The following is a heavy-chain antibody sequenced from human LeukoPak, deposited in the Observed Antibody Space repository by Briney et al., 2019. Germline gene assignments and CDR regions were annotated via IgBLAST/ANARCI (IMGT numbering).Heavy chain of an antibody. V-gene: IGHV4-39*01. Sequence: PSETLSLTCTVSGGSISGRSYYWDWLRQPPGKGLEWIGNIDYSGSTSYDPSLKSRVTISVDTSKNQLSLKLNSVTAADTAAYYCARRTRGNNGSDYWGRGTLVTVSS. D-gene: IGHD1-14*01. J-gene: IGHJ4*02. CDR3: ARRTRGNNGSDY. CDR1: GGSISGRSYY. CDR2: IDYSGST.